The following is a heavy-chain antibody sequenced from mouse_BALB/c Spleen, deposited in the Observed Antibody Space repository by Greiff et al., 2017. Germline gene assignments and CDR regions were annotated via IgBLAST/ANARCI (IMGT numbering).Heavy chain of an antibody. D-gene: IGHD1-1*01. Sequence: EVKLQESGPGLVKPSQSLSLTCTVTGYSITSDYAWYWIRQFPGNILEWMGYISYSGSTSYNPSLKSRISITRDTSKNQFFLQLNSVTTEDTATYYCADYYYGSGGAMDYWGQGTSVTVSS. CDR3: ADYYYGSGGAMDY. CDR2: ISYSGST. V-gene: IGHV3-2*02. J-gene: IGHJ4*01. CDR1: GYSITSDYA.